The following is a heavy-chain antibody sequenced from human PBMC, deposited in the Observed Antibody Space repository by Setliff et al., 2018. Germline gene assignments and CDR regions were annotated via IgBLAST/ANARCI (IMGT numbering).Heavy chain of an antibody. Sequence: PSETLSLTCTVSGGSISIGDYYWSWIRQPPGKGLEWIGYIYSSGSTYYNPSLKSRVSISVDTSQNQFSLKLSSVTAADTAVYYCARGFPRYYDTFDPWGQGTLGTVSS. CDR1: GGSISIGDYY. V-gene: IGHV4-30-4*08. J-gene: IGHJ5*02. CDR2: IYSSGST. CDR3: ARGFPRYYDTFDP. D-gene: IGHD3-9*01.